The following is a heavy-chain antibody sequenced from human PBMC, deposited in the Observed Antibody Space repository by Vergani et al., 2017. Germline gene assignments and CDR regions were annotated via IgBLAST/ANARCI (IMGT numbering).Heavy chain of an antibody. V-gene: IGHV4-59*01. CDR3: ARDRITMVRGVIIHNWFDP. CDR1: GGSISSYY. J-gene: IGHJ5*02. Sequence: QVQLQESGPGLVKPSETLSLTCTVSGGSISSYYWSWIRQHPGKGLEWIGYIYYSGSTNYNPSLKSRVTISVDTSKNQFSLKLSSVTAADTAVYYCARDRITMVRGVIIHNWFDPWGQGTLVTVSS. CDR2: IYYSGST. D-gene: IGHD3-10*01.